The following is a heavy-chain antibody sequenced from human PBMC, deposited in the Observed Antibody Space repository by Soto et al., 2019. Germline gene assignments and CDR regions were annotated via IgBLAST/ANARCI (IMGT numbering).Heavy chain of an antibody. CDR3: ASQRYCDDDCYLFDY. CDR2: IYYSGST. CDR1: GGSISSYY. D-gene: IGHD2-21*02. J-gene: IGHJ4*02. V-gene: IGHV4-59*12. Sequence: NPSETLSLTCTVSGGSISSYYWSWIRQPPGKGLEWIGYIYYSGSTNYNPSLKSRVTISVDTSKNQFSLKLTSVTAADTAVYYCASQRYCDDDCYLFDYWGQGTLVTVSS.